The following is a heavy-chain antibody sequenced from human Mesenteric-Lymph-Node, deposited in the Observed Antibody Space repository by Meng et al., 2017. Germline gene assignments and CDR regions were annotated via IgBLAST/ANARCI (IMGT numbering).Heavy chain of an antibody. J-gene: IGHJ4*01. CDR1: GLIFSNYW. D-gene: IGHD3-10*01. V-gene: IGHV3-7*01. CDR3: AYLVGSGKYYPQSSY. CDR2: INQDESEK. Sequence: ETLSLTCAASGLIFSNYWTSWVRQSPRKGLEWVANINQDESEKYYVDSVKGRFTISRDNAKNSLYLQMNSLRAEDTAVYYCAYLVGSGKYYPQSSYWGQGTLVTVSS.